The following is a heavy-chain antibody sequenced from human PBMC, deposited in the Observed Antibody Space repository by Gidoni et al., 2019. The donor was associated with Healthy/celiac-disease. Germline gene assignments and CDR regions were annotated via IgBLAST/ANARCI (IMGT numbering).Heavy chain of an antibody. CDR2: IWYDGSNK. J-gene: IGHJ4*02. CDR1: GFTFSSYG. D-gene: IGHD2-15*01. CDR3: ARAYGPGRAATDFDY. Sequence: QVQLVESGGGVVQPGRSLRLSCAASGFTFSSYGMHWVRQAPGKGLEWVAVIWYDGSNKYYADSVKGRFTISRDNSKNTLYLQMNSLRAEDTAVYYCARAYGPGRAATDFDYWGQGTLVTVSS. V-gene: IGHV3-33*01.